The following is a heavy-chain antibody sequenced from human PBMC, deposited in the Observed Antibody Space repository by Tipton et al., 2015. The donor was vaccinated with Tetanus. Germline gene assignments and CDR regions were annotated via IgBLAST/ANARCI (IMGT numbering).Heavy chain of an antibody. D-gene: IGHD3-22*01. CDR2: IYPGDSDT. V-gene: IGHV5-51*01. CDR1: GYSFTSYW. Sequence: QSGAEVKKPGESLKISCKGSGYSFTSYWIGWVRQMPGKGLEWMGIIYPGDSDTRYSPSFQGQVTISADKSISTAYLQWSSLKASDTAMYYCASPYYYDSSGPRRVYNWFDPWGQEPWSPSPQ. CDR3: ASPYYYDSSGPRRVYNWFDP. J-gene: IGHJ5*02.